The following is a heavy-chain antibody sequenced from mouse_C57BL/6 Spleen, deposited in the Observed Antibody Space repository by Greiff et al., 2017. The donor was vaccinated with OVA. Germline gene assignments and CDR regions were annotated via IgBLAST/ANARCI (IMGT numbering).Heavy chain of an antibody. J-gene: IGHJ2*01. V-gene: IGHV7-3*01. CDR2: IRNKANGYTT. D-gene: IGHD2-1*01. CDR1: GFTFTDYY. CDR3: ARDTVYYGNFYY. Sequence: EVKLVESGGGLVQPGGSLSLSCAASGFTFTDYYMSWVRQPPGKALEWLGFIRNKANGYTTEYSASVKGRFTISRDNSQSILYLQMNALRAEDSATYDCARDTVYYGNFYYWGQGTTLTVAS.